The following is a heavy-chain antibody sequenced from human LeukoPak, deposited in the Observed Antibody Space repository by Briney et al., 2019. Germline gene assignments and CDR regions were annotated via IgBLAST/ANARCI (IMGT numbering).Heavy chain of an antibody. CDR1: GGSISSSSYY. D-gene: IGHD6-19*01. V-gene: IGHV4-39*07. J-gene: IGHJ3*02. Sequence: SETLSLTCTVSGGSISSSSYYWGWIRQPPGKGLEWIGSIYYSGSTYYSPSLKSRVTISVDTSKSQFSLNLSSVTAADTAVYYCARVEYSSGWYRGVSAFDIWGQGTMVTVSS. CDR2: IYYSGST. CDR3: ARVEYSSGWYRGVSAFDI.